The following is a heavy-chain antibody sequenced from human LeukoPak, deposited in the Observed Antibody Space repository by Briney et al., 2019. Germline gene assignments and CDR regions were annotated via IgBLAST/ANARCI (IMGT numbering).Heavy chain of an antibody. CDR2: ISYDGSNK. CDR3: ARDKASSTSYAIYY. Sequence: GGSLRLSCAASGFTFSSYAMHWVRQAPGKGLEWVAVISYDGSNKYYADSVKGRFTISRDNSKNTLYLQMNSLRAEDTAVYYCARDKASSTSYAIYYWGQGTLVTVSS. CDR1: GFTFSSYA. V-gene: IGHV3-30-3*01. D-gene: IGHD2-2*01. J-gene: IGHJ4*02.